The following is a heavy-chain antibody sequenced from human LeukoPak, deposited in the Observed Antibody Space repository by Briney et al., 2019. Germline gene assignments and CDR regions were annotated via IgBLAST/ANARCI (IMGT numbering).Heavy chain of an antibody. D-gene: IGHD1-26*01. CDR1: GFTFSSYS. CDR3: ARRPGYSGSYYGPPDY. Sequence: GGSLRLSCAASGFTFSSYSMNWVRQAPGKGLEWVSSISSSSSYIYYADSVKGRFTISRDNAKNSLFLQTSSLRAEDTAVYYCARRPGYSGSYYGPPDYWGQGTLVTVSS. J-gene: IGHJ4*02. CDR2: ISSSSSYI. V-gene: IGHV3-21*01.